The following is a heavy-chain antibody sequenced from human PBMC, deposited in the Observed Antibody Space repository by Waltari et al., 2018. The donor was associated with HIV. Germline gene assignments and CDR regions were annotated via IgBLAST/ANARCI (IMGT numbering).Heavy chain of an antibody. CDR1: VFTFNNHW. J-gene: IGHJ3*02. CDR3: TTFTAAGAFDI. V-gene: IGHV3-15*01. CDR2: LKSKADGGTT. Sequence: EVRLVESGGDLVTPGGSLGLSCEGSVFTFNNHWMNWVRQAPGKGLEWVGRLKSKADGGTTDYAAPVKGRFIVSRDDSKNTLYLQMNSLKTDDTAVYYCTTFTAAGAFDIWGQGTMVTVSS. D-gene: IGHD2-15*01.